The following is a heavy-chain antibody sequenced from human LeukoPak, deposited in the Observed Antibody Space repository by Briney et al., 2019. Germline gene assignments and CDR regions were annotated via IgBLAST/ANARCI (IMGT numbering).Heavy chain of an antibody. D-gene: IGHD3-22*01. CDR1: GGSISSSSYY. V-gene: IGHV4-39*07. J-gene: IGHJ5*02. CDR2: INHSGST. Sequence: SETLSLTCTVSGGSISSSSYYWGWIRQPPGKGLEWIGEINHSGSTNYNPSLKSRVTISVDTSKNQFSLKLSSVTAADTAVYYCARADPPFYYYDSSGSSYKRTRTFDPWGQGTLVTVSS. CDR3: ARADPPFYYYDSSGSSYKRTRTFDP.